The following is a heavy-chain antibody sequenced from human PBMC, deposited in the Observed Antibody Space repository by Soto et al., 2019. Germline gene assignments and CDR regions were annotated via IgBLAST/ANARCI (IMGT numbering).Heavy chain of an antibody. CDR3: ARLWGYYLDY. D-gene: IGHD3-16*01. V-gene: IGHV4-59*08. CDR2: IYYSGST. J-gene: IGHJ4*02. Sequence: QVQLQESGPGLVKPSETLSLTCTVSGGSIGSYYWSWIRQPPGKGLEWIGYIYYSGSTNYNPSLKSRDTISVATYKNQFSLTLSPVPAADTAVYYCARLWGYYLDYWGQGTLVTGSS. CDR1: GGSIGSYY.